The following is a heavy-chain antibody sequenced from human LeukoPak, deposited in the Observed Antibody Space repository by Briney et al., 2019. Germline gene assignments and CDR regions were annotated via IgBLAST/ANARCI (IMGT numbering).Heavy chain of an antibody. D-gene: IGHD3-3*01. CDR1: GFTFSSYA. Sequence: GGSLRLSCAASGFTFSSYAMSWVRQAPGKGLEWVSAISGSGGSTYYADSVKGRFTISRDNSKNTLYLQMNSLRAEDTAVYYCARDRDYDFWSGYYLPYYYYGMDVWGQGTTVTVSS. CDR2: ISGSGGST. J-gene: IGHJ6*02. CDR3: ARDRDYDFWSGYYLPYYYYGMDV. V-gene: IGHV3-23*01.